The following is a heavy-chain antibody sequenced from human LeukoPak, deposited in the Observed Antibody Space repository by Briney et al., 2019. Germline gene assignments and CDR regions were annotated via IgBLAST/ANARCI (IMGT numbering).Heavy chain of an antibody. CDR2: MYLSGTT. D-gene: IGHD1-26*01. Sequence: SGTLSLTCTVSGDSINSLDLWSWVRQPPGKGLEWIGEMYLSGTTHSNPSVKSRVTISVDRSKNQFSLKLSPVTAADTAVYYCARKSIVGANWFDPWGQGTLVAVSS. CDR3: ARKSIVGANWFDP. V-gene: IGHV4-4*02. CDR1: GDSINSLDL. J-gene: IGHJ5*02.